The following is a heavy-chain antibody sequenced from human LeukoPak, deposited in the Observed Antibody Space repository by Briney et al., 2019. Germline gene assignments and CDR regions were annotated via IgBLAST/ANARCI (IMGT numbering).Heavy chain of an antibody. CDR2: IIPIFGTA. V-gene: IGHV1-69*06. D-gene: IGHD3-10*01. Sequence: SVKVSCKASGGTFSSYAISWVRQTPGQGLEWMGGIIPIFGTANYAQKFQGRVTITADKSTSTAYMELSSLRSEDTAVYYCAGNTYYYGSGSHLDYWGQGTLVTVSS. CDR1: GGTFSSYA. CDR3: AGNTYYYGSGSHLDY. J-gene: IGHJ4*02.